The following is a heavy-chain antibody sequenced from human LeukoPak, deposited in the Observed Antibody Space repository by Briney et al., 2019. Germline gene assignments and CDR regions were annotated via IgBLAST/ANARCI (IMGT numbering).Heavy chain of an antibody. D-gene: IGHD3-9*01. CDR1: GFTFSSYG. CDR3: ARALDDILTGYYDWYFDL. CDR2: IWYDGSNK. Sequence: PGRSLRLSCAASGFTFSSYGMHWVRQAPGKGLEWVAVIWYDGSNKYYADSVKGRFTIPRDNSKNTLYLQMNSLRAEDTAVYYCARALDDILTGYYDWYFDLWGRGTLVTVSS. J-gene: IGHJ2*01. V-gene: IGHV3-33*01.